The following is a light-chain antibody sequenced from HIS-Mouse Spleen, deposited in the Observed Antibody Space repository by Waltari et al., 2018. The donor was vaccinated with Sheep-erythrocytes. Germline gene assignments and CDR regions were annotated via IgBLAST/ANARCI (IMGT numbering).Light chain of an antibody. Sequence: SYELTQPPSVSVSPGQTARITCSGDALPKQYAYWYQQKPGQAPVLGIYKDSERPSGIPERFSGSSSVTTVTLTISGVQAEDEADYYCQSADSSGTWVFGGGTKLTVL. J-gene: IGLJ3*02. CDR2: KDS. V-gene: IGLV3-25*03. CDR1: ALPKQY. CDR3: QSADSSGTWV.